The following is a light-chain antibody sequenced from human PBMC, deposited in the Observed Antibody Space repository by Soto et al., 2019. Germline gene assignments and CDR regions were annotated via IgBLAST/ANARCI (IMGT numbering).Light chain of an antibody. V-gene: IGKV3-20*01. CDR3: QQYGSLPIT. J-gene: IGKJ5*01. CDR1: QSVSSSF. CDR2: GAA. Sequence: ENVLTQSPGTLSLSTGERATLSCRASQSVSSSFVDWYQQKPGQAPRLVIYGAASRATGIPDRFSGSGSGTDFTLTISRLEPEDFAVYYCQQYGSLPITFGQGTRLEIK.